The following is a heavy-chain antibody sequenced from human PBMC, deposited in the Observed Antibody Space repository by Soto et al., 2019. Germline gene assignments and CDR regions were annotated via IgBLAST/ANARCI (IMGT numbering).Heavy chain of an antibody. CDR2: ISAYNGNT. CDR1: GYTFTSYG. CDR3: ARDPRITIFGVVRGGGTYFDY. J-gene: IGHJ4*02. D-gene: IGHD3-3*01. V-gene: IGHV1-18*01. Sequence: ASVKVSCKASGYTFTSYGISWVRQAPGQGLEWMGWISAYNGNTNYAQKLQGRVTMTTDTSTSTAYMELRSLRSDDTAVYYCARDPRITIFGVVRGGGTYFDYWGQGTLVTVSS.